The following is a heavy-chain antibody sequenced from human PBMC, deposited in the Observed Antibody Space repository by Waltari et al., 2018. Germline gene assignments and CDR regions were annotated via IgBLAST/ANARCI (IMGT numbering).Heavy chain of an antibody. J-gene: IGHJ3*02. D-gene: IGHD4-17*01. V-gene: IGHV4-4*07. CDR1: GGSISSYY. Sequence: QVQLQESGPGLVKPSETLSLTCTVSGGSISSYYWRWIRQPAGKGLEWIGRIYTRGSTNYNPALKGRVTMSADTSKNRFSLKLSSVTAADTAVYYCARDLYGDYGVYAFDIWGQGTMVTVSS. CDR2: IYTRGST. CDR3: ARDLYGDYGVYAFDI.